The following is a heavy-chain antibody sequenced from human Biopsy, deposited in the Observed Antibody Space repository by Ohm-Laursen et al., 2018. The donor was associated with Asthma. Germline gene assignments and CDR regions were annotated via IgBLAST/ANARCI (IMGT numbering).Heavy chain of an antibody. CDR1: GYSLTDLS. J-gene: IGHJ4*02. V-gene: IGHV1-24*01. CDR2: HDHEEGGT. D-gene: IGHD4-17*01. CDR3: ASDFPKDYVRYNFQF. Sequence: ASVKVSCKISGYSLTDLSMHWVRQAPGQGLEWMGGHDHEEGGTVNARRFQGRVTMTEDTSTDTAYMELSSLSSDDTAVYYCASDFPKDYVRYNFQFWGQGTPVTVSS.